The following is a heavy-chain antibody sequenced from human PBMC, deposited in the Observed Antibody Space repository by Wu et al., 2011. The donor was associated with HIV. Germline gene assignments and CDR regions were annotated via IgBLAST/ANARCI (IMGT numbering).Heavy chain of an antibody. CDR1: GYTFSYYG. CDR2: ISGHSGET. V-gene: IGHV1-18*01. D-gene: IGHD6-13*01. Sequence: QVQLVQSGAEVKKPGASVTVSCKTSGYTFSYYGITWVRQGPGRGLEWLGWISGHSGETNYAQDLQGRVTMTTDTSTNTAYIHLRNLTSDDTAVYYCARDSTSWSRSNWFDHWGQGTLLTVSS. CDR3: ARDSTSWSRSNWFDH. J-gene: IGHJ5*02.